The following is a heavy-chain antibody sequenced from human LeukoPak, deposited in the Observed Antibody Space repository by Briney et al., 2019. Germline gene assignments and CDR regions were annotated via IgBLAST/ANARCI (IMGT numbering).Heavy chain of an antibody. D-gene: IGHD4-11*01. V-gene: IGHV1-2*02. J-gene: IGHJ4*02. CDR3: ARARITTVTVGVY. Sequence: ASVKVSFTSSGYTFTGYYRHWVRQALGQPLEWMGWINPNSGATNYAQTFQGRVTITRDTSITTAYMELSRLRSDDTAVYYCARARITTVTVGVYWGQGTLVTVSS. CDR1: GYTFTGYY. CDR2: INPNSGAT.